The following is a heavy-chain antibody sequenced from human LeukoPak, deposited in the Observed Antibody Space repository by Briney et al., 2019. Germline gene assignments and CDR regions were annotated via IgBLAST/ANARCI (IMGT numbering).Heavy chain of an antibody. CDR1: GYTFTRYY. V-gene: IGHV1-2*06. Sequence: ASVKVSCKASGYTFTRYYMHWVRQAPGQGLEWMGRINPNSGGTNYAQKFQGRVTMTRDTSISTAYMELSRLRSDDTAVYYCARVLGSGSYSNYFDYWGQGTLVTVSS. D-gene: IGHD1-26*01. CDR3: ARVLGSGSYSNYFDY. J-gene: IGHJ4*02. CDR2: INPNSGGT.